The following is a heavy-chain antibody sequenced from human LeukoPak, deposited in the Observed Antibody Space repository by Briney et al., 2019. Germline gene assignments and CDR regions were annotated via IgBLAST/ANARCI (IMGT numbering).Heavy chain of an antibody. CDR1: GYTFTSYY. CDR3: ARAQGYCSSTSCSPGY. Sequence: ASVTVSCKASGYTFTSYYMHWVRQAPGQGLEWMGIINPSGGSTSYAQKFQGRVTMTRDTSTSTVYMELSSLRSEDTAVYHCARAQGYCSSTSCSPGYWGQGTLVTVSS. CDR2: INPSGGST. J-gene: IGHJ4*02. V-gene: IGHV1-46*01. D-gene: IGHD2-2*01.